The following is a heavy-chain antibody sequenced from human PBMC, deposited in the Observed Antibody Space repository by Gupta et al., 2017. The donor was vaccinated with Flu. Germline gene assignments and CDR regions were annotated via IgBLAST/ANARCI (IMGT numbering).Heavy chain of an antibody. CDR3: ARELEEGITIFGVAHLAAGGGADY. CDR2: ISSSSSTI. CDR1: GFTFSSYS. J-gene: IGHJ4*02. D-gene: IGHD3-3*01. Sequence: EVQLVESGGGLVQPGGSLRLSCAASGFTFSSYSMNWVRQAPGKGLEWVSYISSSSSTIYYADSVKGRFTISRDNAKNSLYLQMNSLRDEDTAVYYCARELEEGITIFGVAHLAAGGGADYWGQGTLVTVSS. V-gene: IGHV3-48*02.